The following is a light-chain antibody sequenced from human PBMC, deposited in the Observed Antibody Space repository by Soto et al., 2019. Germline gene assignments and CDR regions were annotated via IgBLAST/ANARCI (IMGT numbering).Light chain of an antibody. CDR2: KAS. CDR3: QQDKDFPPST. Sequence: DIQMTQSPSTLSASVGDTVTITCRASESIGGCLAWYQQKPGRAPKLLIYKASTVESEVPSRFSGSGSGTELTLTISSLQPDDFATYYCQQDKDFPPSTFGPGTKVEIK. J-gene: IGKJ1*01. CDR1: ESIGGC. V-gene: IGKV1-5*03.